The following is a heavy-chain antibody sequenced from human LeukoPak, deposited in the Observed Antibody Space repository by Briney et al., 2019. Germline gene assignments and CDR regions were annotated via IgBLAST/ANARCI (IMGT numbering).Heavy chain of an antibody. Sequence: SETLSLTSTVSGGSISSYYWSWIRQPPGKGLEWIGYIYYSGSTNYNPSLKSRVTISVDTSKNQFSLKLSSVTAADTAVYFCARARNYYDSSDYYYEGDAFDIWGQGTMVTVSS. J-gene: IGHJ3*02. CDR2: IYYSGST. CDR1: GGSISSYY. D-gene: IGHD3-22*01. V-gene: IGHV4-59*01. CDR3: ARARNYYDSSDYYYEGDAFDI.